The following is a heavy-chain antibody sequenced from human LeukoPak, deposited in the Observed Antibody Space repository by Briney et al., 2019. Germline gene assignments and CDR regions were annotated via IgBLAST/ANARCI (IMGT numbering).Heavy chain of an antibody. J-gene: IGHJ3*01. V-gene: IGHV4-30-4*01. Sequence: SETLSLTCTVSGGSISSGDYYWTWIRQPPGKGLEWIAYIYYTGSTYYNPSLKSRVTISVDTSKNQFSQKMTSLTAAGTAVYYCARDNYDSSGYYEHALDLWGQGTMVTVSS. D-gene: IGHD3-22*01. CDR1: GGSISSGDYY. CDR2: IYYTGST. CDR3: ARDNYDSSGYYEHALDL.